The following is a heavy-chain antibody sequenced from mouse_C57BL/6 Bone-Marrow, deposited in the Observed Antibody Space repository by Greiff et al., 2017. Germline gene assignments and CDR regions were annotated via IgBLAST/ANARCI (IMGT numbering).Heavy chain of an antibody. CDR3: ARPGSSYEAWFAY. J-gene: IGHJ3*01. CDR1: GYTFTGYW. CDR2: ILPGSGST. V-gene: IGHV1-9*01. D-gene: IGHD1-1*01. Sequence: VQLQQSGAELMKPGASVKLSCKATGYTFTGYWIEWVKQRPGHGLEWIGEILPGSGSTNYNEKFKGKATLTADKSSSTAYMQLNSLTSEDSAVYFCARPGSSYEAWFAYWGQGTLVTVSA.